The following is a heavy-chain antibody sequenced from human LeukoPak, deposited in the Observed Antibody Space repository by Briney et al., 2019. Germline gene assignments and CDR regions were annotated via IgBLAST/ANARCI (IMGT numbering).Heavy chain of an antibody. V-gene: IGHV4-59*08. CDR1: GGSISSYY. Sequence: SETLSLTCTVSGGSISSYYWSWIRQPPGNGLEWIGYIYYSGSTNYNPSLKSRVTISVDTSKNQFSLKLRSVTAADTAVYYCARRAFSSGYYYFDYWGQGTLVTVSS. J-gene: IGHJ4*02. CDR3: ARRAFSSGYYYFDY. D-gene: IGHD3-22*01. CDR2: IYYSGST.